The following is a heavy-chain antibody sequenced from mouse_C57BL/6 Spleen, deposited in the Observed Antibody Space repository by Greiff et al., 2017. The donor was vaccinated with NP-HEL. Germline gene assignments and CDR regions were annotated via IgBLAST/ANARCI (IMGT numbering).Heavy chain of an antibody. V-gene: IGHV1-82*01. D-gene: IGHD2-4*01. CDR1: GYAFSSSC. Sequence: VQLQQSGPELVKPGASVKISCKASGYAFSSSCMNWVKQRPGKGLEWIGRIYPGDGDTNYNGKFKGKATLTADKSSSTAYMQLSSLTSEDSAVYFCARSRDYNYFDYWGQGTTLTVSS. CDR3: ARSRDYNYFDY. CDR2: IYPGDGDT. J-gene: IGHJ2*01.